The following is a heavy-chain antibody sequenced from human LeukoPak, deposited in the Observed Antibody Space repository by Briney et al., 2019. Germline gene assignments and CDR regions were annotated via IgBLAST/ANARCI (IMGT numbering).Heavy chain of an antibody. CDR3: ARGPSSYGYGFDY. CDR1: GGSLSGYY. V-gene: IGHV4-34*01. D-gene: IGHD5-18*01. Sequence: SETLSLTCSVYGGSLSGYYWSWIRQPPGKGLEWIGEINHSGSTNYNPSLKSRVTISVDTSKNQFSLKLSSVTAADTAVYYCARGPSSYGYGFDYSGQGTLVTVSS. CDR2: INHSGST. J-gene: IGHJ4*02.